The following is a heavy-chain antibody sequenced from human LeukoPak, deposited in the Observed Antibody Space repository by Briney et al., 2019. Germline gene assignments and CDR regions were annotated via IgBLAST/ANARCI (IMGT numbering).Heavy chain of an antibody. Sequence: GGSLRLSCAASGFTFSSYAMSWVRQAPGKGVEWVSAISGSGGSTYYADSVKGRFTISRDNSKNTLYLQMNSLRAEDTAVYYCAKAPHVIVSGFAYWGQGTLVTVSS. D-gene: IGHD2/OR15-2a*01. CDR2: ISGSGGST. V-gene: IGHV3-23*01. CDR3: AKAPHVIVSGFAY. J-gene: IGHJ4*02. CDR1: GFTFSSYA.